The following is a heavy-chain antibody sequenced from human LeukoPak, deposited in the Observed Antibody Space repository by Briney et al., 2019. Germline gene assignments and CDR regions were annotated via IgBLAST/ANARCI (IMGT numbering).Heavy chain of an antibody. CDR1: DGPLSSYH. CDR3: ARQSSGGSGRYYYYYMDV. V-gene: IGHV4-59*01. CDR2: IYYSGST. D-gene: IGHD2-15*01. Sequence: SETLSLTCTVSDGPLSSYHWSWIRQPPGKGLEWIGYIYYSGSTNYNPSLKNRVTISVDTSKNQFSLKLSSVTAADTAVYYCARQSSGGSGRYYYYYMDVWGKGTTVTISS. J-gene: IGHJ6*03.